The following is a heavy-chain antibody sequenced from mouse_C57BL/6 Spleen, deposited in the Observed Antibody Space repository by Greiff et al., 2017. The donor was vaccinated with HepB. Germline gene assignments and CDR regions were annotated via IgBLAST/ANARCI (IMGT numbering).Heavy chain of an antibody. D-gene: IGHD1-1*01. CDR1: GYAFTNYL. CDR2: INPGSGGT. CDR3: AIITTVVHYFDY. V-gene: IGHV1-54*01. Sequence: QVHVKQSGAELVRPGTSVKVSCKASGYAFTNYLIEWVKQRPGQGLEWIGVINPGSGGTNYNEKFKGKATLTADKSSSTAYMQLSSLTSEDSAVYFCAIITTVVHYFDYWGQGTTLTVSS. J-gene: IGHJ2*01.